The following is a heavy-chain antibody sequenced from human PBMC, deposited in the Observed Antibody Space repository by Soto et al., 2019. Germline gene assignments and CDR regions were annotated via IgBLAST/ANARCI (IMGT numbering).Heavy chain of an antibody. CDR1: GLTFSSYS. D-gene: IGHD3-16*01. Sequence: GGSLRLSCAASGLTFSSYSMNWVRQAPGKGLEWVSSISSSSSYIYYADSVKGRFTISRDNAKNSLYLQMNSLRAEDTAVYYCAREAHYASFGWFDPWGQGTLVTVSS. V-gene: IGHV3-21*01. J-gene: IGHJ5*02. CDR2: ISSSSSYI. CDR3: AREAHYASFGWFDP.